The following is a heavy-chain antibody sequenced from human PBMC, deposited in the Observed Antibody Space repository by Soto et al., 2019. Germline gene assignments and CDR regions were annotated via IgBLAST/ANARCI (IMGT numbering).Heavy chain of an antibody. CDR3: ARVKRWLQLKYYYYGMDV. D-gene: IGHD5-12*01. V-gene: IGHV4-59*01. J-gene: IGHJ6*02. CDR2: IDYSGST. CDR1: GGSISSYY. Sequence: SETLSLTCTVSGGSISSYYWSWIRQPPGKGLEWIGYIDYSGSTKYNPSLKSRVTISVDTSKNQFSLKLSSVTAADTAVYYCARVKRWLQLKYYYYGMDVWGQGTTVTVSS.